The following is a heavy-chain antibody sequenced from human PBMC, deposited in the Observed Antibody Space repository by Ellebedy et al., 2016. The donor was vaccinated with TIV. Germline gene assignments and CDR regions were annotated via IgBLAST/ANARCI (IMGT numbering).Heavy chain of an antibody. Sequence: GGSLRLSCAASGFTFSNYWMSWVRQAPGKGLEWVANIKQDASERYYLDSVKGRFSISRDNAKNSIYLQMNSLRDEDTAVYYCARDQWLGRAYYFDYWGQGTLLTVSS. D-gene: IGHD6-19*01. J-gene: IGHJ4*02. V-gene: IGHV3-7*01. CDR2: IKQDASER. CDR1: GFTFSNYW. CDR3: ARDQWLGRAYYFDY.